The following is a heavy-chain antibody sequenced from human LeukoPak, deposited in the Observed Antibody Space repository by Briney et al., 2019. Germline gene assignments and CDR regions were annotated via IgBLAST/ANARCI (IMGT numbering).Heavy chain of an antibody. Sequence: GGSPRLSCAASGFTFSIYWMSWVRQAPGKGLEWVANIKQDGSEKYYVDSVKGRFTISRDNAKNLLYLQMNSLRAEDTAVYFCARDTYGYQLLPADWGQGTLVTVSS. D-gene: IGHD2-2*01. CDR1: GFTFSIYW. CDR3: ARDTYGYQLLPAD. V-gene: IGHV3-7*03. CDR2: IKQDGSEK. J-gene: IGHJ4*02.